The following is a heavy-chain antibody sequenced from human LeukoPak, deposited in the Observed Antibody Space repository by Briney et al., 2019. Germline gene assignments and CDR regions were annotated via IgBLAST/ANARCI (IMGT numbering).Heavy chain of an antibody. CDR2: IYYSGST. D-gene: IGHD3-3*01. CDR1: GGSIRSAAYY. J-gene: IGHJ6*02. Sequence: SQTLSLTCTVSGGSIRSAAYYWSWIRHPPGKGLEWIGYIYYSGSTYYNPSLKSRVTISVDTSKNQFSLKLSSVTAADTAVYYCARENFWLPKYYYGMDVWGQGTTVTVSS. V-gene: IGHV4-31*03. CDR3: ARENFWLPKYYYGMDV.